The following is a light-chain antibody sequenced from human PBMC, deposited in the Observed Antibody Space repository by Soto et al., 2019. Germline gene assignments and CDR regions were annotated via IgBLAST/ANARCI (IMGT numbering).Light chain of an antibody. CDR2: GAS. V-gene: IGKV3-20*01. Sequence: EIVLTQSPGTLSLSPGERATLSCRASQSVNSNYLAWYQQKPGQTPRLLIYGASTRATGIPDRFSGSGSGTDFTLTISRLEPEDFAVYYCQQYGSSLYTFGQGTKLEIK. CDR1: QSVNSNY. J-gene: IGKJ2*01. CDR3: QQYGSSLYT.